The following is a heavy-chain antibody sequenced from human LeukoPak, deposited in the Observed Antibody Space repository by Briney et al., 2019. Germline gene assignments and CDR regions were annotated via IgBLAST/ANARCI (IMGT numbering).Heavy chain of an antibody. CDR2: ISGSGGST. CDR3: AKTAVAGTRGKGSFDY. V-gene: IGHV3-23*01. CDR1: GFTFSSYG. J-gene: IGHJ4*02. Sequence: GGSLRLSCAASGFTFSSYGMSWVRQAPGKGLEWVSAISGSGGSTYYADSVKGRFTISRDNSKNTLYLQMNSLRAEDTAVYYCAKTAVAGTRGKGSFDYWGQGTLVTVSS. D-gene: IGHD6-19*01.